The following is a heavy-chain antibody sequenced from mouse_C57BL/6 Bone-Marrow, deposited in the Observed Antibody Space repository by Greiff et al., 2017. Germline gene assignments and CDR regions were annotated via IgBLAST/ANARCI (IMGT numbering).Heavy chain of an antibody. CDR3: TTVFSDGSSFPFAY. J-gene: IGHJ3*01. D-gene: IGHD1-1*01. CDR2: IDPENGDT. Sequence: VQLQQSGAELVRPGASVKLSCTASGFNIKDDYMHWVKQRPEQGLEWIGWIDPENGDTEYASKFQGKATITADTSSNTAYLQLSSLTSEDTAVYYGTTVFSDGSSFPFAYWGQGTLVTVSA. V-gene: IGHV14-4*01. CDR1: GFNIKDDY.